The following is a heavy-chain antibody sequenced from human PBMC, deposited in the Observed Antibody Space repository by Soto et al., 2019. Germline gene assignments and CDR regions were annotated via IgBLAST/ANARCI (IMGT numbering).Heavy chain of an antibody. Sequence: GGSLRLSCTASGFTFSAYSMNWVRQAPGKGLEWVSSISGSSSYIYYADSVKGRLTISRDNAENSVYLQMNNLRAEDTAVYYCAKLSPTTVNRNWFDPWGQGTLVTVSS. V-gene: IGHV3-21*01. J-gene: IGHJ5*02. D-gene: IGHD4-17*01. CDR3: AKLSPTTVNRNWFDP. CDR1: GFTFSAYS. CDR2: ISGSSSYI.